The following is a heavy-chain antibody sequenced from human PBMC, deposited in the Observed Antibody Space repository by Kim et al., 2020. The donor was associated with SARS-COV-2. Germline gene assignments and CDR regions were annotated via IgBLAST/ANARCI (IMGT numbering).Heavy chain of an antibody. J-gene: IGHJ4*02. V-gene: IGHV3-33*06. CDR1: GFTFSSYG. CDR3: AKGRFVYSSSWYYFDY. D-gene: IGHD6-13*01. Sequence: GRSLRLSCAASGFTFSSYGMHWVRQAPGKGLEWVAVIWYDGSNKYYADSVKGRFTISRDNSKNTLYLQMNSLRAEDTAVYYCAKGRFVYSSSWYYFDYWGQGTLVTVSS. CDR2: IWYDGSNK.